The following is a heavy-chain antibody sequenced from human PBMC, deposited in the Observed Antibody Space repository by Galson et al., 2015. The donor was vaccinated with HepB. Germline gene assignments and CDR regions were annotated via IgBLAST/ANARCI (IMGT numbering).Heavy chain of an antibody. D-gene: IGHD6-13*01. V-gene: IGHV3-66*01. J-gene: IGHJ5*02. Sequence: SLRLSCAASGFTVSSNYMSWVRQAPGKGLEWVSVIYVGGSTYYADSVKGRFTISRDNSKNTLYLQMSNLRAEDTAVYYCARDRMFSAGGTNWFDPWGQGTLVTVSS. CDR1: GFTVSSNY. CDR3: ARDRMFSAGGTNWFDP. CDR2: IYVGGST.